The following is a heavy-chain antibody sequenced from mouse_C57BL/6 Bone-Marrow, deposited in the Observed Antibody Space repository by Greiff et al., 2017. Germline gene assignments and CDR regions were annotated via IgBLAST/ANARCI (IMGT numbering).Heavy chain of an antibody. Sequence: VQLQQSGAELARPGASVKMSCKASGYTFTSYTMHWVKQRPGQGLEWIGYINPSSGYTKYNQKFKDKATLTADNSSSTAYMQLSSLTSEDSAVYYCARWRLRPMDYWGQGTSVTVSS. CDR3: ARWRLRPMDY. CDR2: INPSSGYT. J-gene: IGHJ4*01. D-gene: IGHD3-2*02. CDR1: GYTFTSYT. V-gene: IGHV1-4*01.